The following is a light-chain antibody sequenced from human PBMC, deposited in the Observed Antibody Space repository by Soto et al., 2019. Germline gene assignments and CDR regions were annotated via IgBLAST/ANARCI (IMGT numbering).Light chain of an antibody. CDR1: QSVSSN. CDR3: QQYNNWPPDRT. J-gene: IGKJ1*01. CDR2: GAS. V-gene: IGKV3-15*01. Sequence: EIVMTQSPATLSVSPGERATLSCRASQSVSSNLAWYQQKPGQASRLLIYGASTRATGIPARFSGSGSGTEFTLTISSLQSEDFAIHFCQQYNNWPPDRTFGQGTKVEIK.